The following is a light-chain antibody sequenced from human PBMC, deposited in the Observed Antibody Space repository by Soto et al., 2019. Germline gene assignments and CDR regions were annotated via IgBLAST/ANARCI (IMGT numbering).Light chain of an antibody. Sequence: IVMTQSPATLSVSXGERATLPCRDSTSVRTNLASYHQNPGXAPRLLXYGASARANGTPLRFSGSGSGTAFTPPISSRQSEDFAVYYGQQYNDWPPTFGQGTKVDIK. V-gene: IGKV3-15*01. CDR1: TSVRTN. CDR3: QQYNDWPPT. J-gene: IGKJ1*01. CDR2: GAS.